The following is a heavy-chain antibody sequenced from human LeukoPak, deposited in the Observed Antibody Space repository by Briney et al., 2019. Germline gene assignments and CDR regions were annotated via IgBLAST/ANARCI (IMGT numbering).Heavy chain of an antibody. CDR1: GSTFTRYY. D-gene: IGHD5-18*01. J-gene: IGHJ4*02. CDR2: INPSSGST. V-gene: IGHV1-46*01. Sequence: ASVKVSCKASGSTFTRYYIHWVRQAPGQGLDWMGMINPSSGSTRFAQMFQDRVTMTRDTSTSTVYMELSSLRSEDTAVYYCARDGPLDTASDFDYWGQGTLVTVSP. CDR3: ARDGPLDTASDFDY.